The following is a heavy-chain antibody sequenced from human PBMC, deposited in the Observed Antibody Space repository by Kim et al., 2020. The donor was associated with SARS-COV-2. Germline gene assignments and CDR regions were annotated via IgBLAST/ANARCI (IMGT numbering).Heavy chain of an antibody. J-gene: IGHJ4*02. CDR3: ARGPNDYGDTFDY. V-gene: IGHV3-33*01. Sequence: YAASVKGRVTISRDDSKNTLYLLMNSLRAEDTAVYYCARGPNDYGDTFDYLGQGTLVTVSS. D-gene: IGHD4-17*01.